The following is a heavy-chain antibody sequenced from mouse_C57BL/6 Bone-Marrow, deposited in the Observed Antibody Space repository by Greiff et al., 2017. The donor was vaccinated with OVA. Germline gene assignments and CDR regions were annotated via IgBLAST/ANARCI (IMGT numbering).Heavy chain of an antibody. Sequence: EVQGVESGPGLAKPSQSLSLTCSVTGYSITSDYWNWIRQFPGNKLEYMGYISYSGSTSYNPSLKSRISITRDTSKNQYYLQLSSVTTEDTATYYCARWGPSWVFDYWGQGTTLTVSS. CDR1: GYSITSDY. V-gene: IGHV3-8*01. D-gene: IGHD4-1*01. CDR2: ISYSGST. CDR3: ARWGPSWVFDY. J-gene: IGHJ2*01.